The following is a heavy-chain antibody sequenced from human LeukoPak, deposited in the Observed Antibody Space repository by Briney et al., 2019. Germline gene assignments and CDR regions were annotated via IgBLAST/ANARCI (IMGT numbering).Heavy chain of an antibody. CDR2: IYHSGST. Sequence: PSETLSLTCAVSGGSLSSDGYYWSCIRHSPGRGLEWIGYIYHSGSTHYNPSLRSRATISVDRSKSQFSLNLSSVTAADTAVYYCARSVRAAASTWFDPWGQGTLVTVSS. CDR1: GGSLSSDGYY. CDR3: ARSVRAAASTWFDP. V-gene: IGHV4-30-2*06. J-gene: IGHJ5*02. D-gene: IGHD6-13*01.